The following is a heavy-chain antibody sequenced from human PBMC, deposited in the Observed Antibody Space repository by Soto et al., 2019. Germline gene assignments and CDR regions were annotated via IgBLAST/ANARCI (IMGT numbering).Heavy chain of an antibody. V-gene: IGHV1-69*13. CDR1: GGTFSSYA. D-gene: IGHD5-12*01. J-gene: IGHJ5*02. Sequence: GASVKVSCKASGGTFSSYAISWVRQAPGQGLEWMGGIIPIFGTANYAQKFQGRVTITADESTSTAYMELSSLRSEDTAVYYCARDIVATIGGTWFDPWGQGTLVTVSS. CDR2: IIPIFGTA. CDR3: ARDIVATIGGTWFDP.